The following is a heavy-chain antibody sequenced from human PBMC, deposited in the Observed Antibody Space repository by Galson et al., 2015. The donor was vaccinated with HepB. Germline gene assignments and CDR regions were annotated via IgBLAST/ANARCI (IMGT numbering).Heavy chain of an antibody. CDR2: IWYDGSNK. CDR1: GFTFSSYG. V-gene: IGHV3-33*01. CDR3: ARAGNYGDSYYYYGMDV. Sequence: SLRLSCAASGFTFSSYGMHWVRQAPGKGLEWVAVIWYDGSNKYYADSVKGQFTISRDNSKNTLYLQMNSLRAEDTAVYYCARAGNYGDSYYYYGMDVWGQGTTVTVSS. J-gene: IGHJ6*02. D-gene: IGHD4-17*01.